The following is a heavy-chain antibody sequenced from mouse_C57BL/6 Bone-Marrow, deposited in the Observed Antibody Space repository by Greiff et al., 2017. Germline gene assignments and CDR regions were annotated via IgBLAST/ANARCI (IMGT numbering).Heavy chain of an antibody. Sequence: QVQLQQPGAGLVRPGSSVKLSCKGSGYTFPSYWVHWVKQRPIQGLEWIGNIDPSDSETHYNQKFKDKATLTVDKSSSTAYMQLSSLTSEDSAVYYCAITTVVPYWYFDVWGTGTTVTVSS. J-gene: IGHJ1*03. V-gene: IGHV1-52*01. CDR3: AITTVVPYWYFDV. CDR1: GYTFPSYW. D-gene: IGHD1-1*01. CDR2: IDPSDSET.